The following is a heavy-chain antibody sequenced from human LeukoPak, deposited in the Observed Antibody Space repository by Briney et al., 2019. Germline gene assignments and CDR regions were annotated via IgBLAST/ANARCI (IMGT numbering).Heavy chain of an antibody. CDR3: ARAPPHYYDSDVPFDY. CDR2: ISSSGSTI. V-gene: IGHV3-11*01. CDR1: GFTFSDYY. Sequence: PGGSLRLSCAASGFTFSDYYMSWIRQAPGKGLEWVSYISSSGSTIYYADSVKGRFTISRDNAKNSLYLQMNSLRAEDTAVYYCARAPPHYYDSDVPFDYWGQGTLVTVSS. D-gene: IGHD3-22*01. J-gene: IGHJ4*02.